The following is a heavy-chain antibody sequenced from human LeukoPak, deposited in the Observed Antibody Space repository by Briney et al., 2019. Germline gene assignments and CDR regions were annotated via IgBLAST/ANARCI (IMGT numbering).Heavy chain of an antibody. Sequence: GGSLRLSCTASGFTFGDYAMSWVRQAPGKGLEWVAVISYDGSNKYYADSVKGRFTISRDNSKNTLYLQMNSLRAEDTAVYYCAKSPEGIQGYYYYGMDVWGQGTTVTVSS. V-gene: IGHV3-30*18. J-gene: IGHJ6*02. CDR1: GFTFGDYA. CDR3: AKSPEGIQGYYYYGMDV. D-gene: IGHD6-13*01. CDR2: ISYDGSNK.